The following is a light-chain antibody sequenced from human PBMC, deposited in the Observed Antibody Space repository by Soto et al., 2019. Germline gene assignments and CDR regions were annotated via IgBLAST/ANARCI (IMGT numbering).Light chain of an antibody. V-gene: IGKV3-11*01. Sequence: EIVLTQSPATLSLSPGERATLSCRASESISSYLAWYQQKPGQAPRLLIYDASHRTTVIPAMFSGAGSGSDFLLTISQLEHEDVALYYCHQRRNWLFGGGTKVEIK. CDR1: ESISSY. CDR2: DAS. J-gene: IGKJ4*01. CDR3: HQRRNWL.